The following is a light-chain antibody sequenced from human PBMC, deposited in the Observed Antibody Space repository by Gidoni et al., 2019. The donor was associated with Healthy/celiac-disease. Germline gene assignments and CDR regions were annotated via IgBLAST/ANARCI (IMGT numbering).Light chain of an antibody. CDR3: QQYGSSPWT. CDR2: GAS. V-gene: IGKV3-20*01. CDR1: QSVSSSY. Sequence: ELVLTQSPGTLSFSPGERATLSCRAIQSVSSSYLAWYQQKPGQAPRLLIYGASSRATGIPDRFSGSGSGTDFTLTISRLEPEDFAVYYCQQYGSSPWTFGQGTKVEIK. J-gene: IGKJ1*01.